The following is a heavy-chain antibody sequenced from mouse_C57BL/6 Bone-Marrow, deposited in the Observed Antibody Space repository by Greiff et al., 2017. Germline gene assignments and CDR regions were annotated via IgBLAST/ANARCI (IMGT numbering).Heavy chain of an antibody. CDR2: IGPGSGST. CDR1: GYTFTDYY. CDR3: AIIYYYGSRYFDV. Sequence: VQLVESGAELVKPGASVKISCKASGYTFTDYYINWVKQRPGPGLEWIGKIGPGSGSTYYNEKFKGKATLTADKSSSTAYMQLSSLTSEDSAVYFCAIIYYYGSRYFDVWGTGTTVTVSS. J-gene: IGHJ1*03. V-gene: IGHV1-77*01. D-gene: IGHD1-1*01.